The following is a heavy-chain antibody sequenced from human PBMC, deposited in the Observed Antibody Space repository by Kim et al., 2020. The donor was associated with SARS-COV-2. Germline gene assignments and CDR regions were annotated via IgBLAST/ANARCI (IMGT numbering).Heavy chain of an antibody. Sequence: TYYNPSLKSRVTISVDTSKNQFSLKLSSVTAADTAVYYCARDSGYSTFDYWGQGTLVTVSS. J-gene: IGHJ4*02. CDR2: T. D-gene: IGHD6-13*01. CDR3: ARDSGYSTFDY. V-gene: IGHV4-31*02.